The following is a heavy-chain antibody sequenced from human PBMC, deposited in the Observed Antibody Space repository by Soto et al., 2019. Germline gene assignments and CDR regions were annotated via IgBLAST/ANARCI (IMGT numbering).Heavy chain of an antibody. Sequence: QVQLVESGGGVVQPGRSLRLSCAASGFTFSSYGMHWVRQAPGKGLEWVVVIWYDGSNKWYADSVKGRFTISRDNSKNTLYLQMNSLRAEDTAVYSCARDRGYSGYDSPRFYYGMDVWGQGTTVTVSS. J-gene: IGHJ6*02. CDR3: ARDRGYSGYDSPRFYYGMDV. CDR2: IWYDGSNK. D-gene: IGHD5-12*01. V-gene: IGHV3-33*01. CDR1: GFTFSSYG.